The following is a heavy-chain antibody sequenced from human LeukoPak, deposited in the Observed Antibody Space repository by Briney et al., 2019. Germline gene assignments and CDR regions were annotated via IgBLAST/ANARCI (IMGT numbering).Heavy chain of an antibody. J-gene: IGHJ4*02. CDR3: ARARWELLGNFFGY. CDR1: GYSISSGYY. V-gene: IGHV4-38-2*02. Sequence: PSETLSLTCTVSGYSISSGYYWGWIRQPPGKGLEWIGSIYHSGSTYYNPSLKSRVTISVDTSKNQFSLKLSSVTAADTAVYYCARARWELLGNFFGYWGQGTLVTVSS. CDR2: IYHSGST. D-gene: IGHD1-26*01.